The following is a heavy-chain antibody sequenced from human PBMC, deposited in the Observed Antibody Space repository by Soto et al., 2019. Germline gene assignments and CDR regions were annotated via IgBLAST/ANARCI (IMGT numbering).Heavy chain of an antibody. CDR1: GGSISSYY. D-gene: IGHD3-22*01. V-gene: IGHV4-4*07. CDR2: IYTSGST. J-gene: IGHJ4*02. Sequence: SETLSLTCTVSGGSISSYYWSWIRQPAGKGLEWIGRIYTSGSTNYNPSLKSRVTMSVDTSKNQFSLKLSSVTAADTAVYYCAREPFYYYDSSGYYDYWGQGTLVTVSS. CDR3: AREPFYYYDSSGYYDY.